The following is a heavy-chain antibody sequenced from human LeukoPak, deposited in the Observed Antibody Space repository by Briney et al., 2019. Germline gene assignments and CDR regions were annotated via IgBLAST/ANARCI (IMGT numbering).Heavy chain of an antibody. CDR2: IIPIFGTA. V-gene: IGHV1-69*13. CDR1: GYTFTSYG. D-gene: IGHD1-7*01. CDR3: ARAWNYRNWFDP. Sequence: SVKVSCKASGYTFTSYGISWVRQAPGQGLEWMGGIIPIFGTANYAQKFQGRVTITADESTSTAYMELSSLRSEDTAVYYCARAWNYRNWFDPWGQGTLVTVSS. J-gene: IGHJ5*02.